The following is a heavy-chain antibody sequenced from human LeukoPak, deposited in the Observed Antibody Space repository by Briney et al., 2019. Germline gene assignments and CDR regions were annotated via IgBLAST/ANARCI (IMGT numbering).Heavy chain of an antibody. CDR1: GGSISSGSYY. Sequence: SETLSLTCTVSGGSISSGSYYWSWIRQPAGKGLEWIGYIYYSGSTYYNPSLKSRVTISVDTSKNQFSLKLSSVTAADTAVYYCARLRGYSYAFGYWGQGTLVTVSS. D-gene: IGHD5-18*01. V-gene: IGHV4-30-4*08. J-gene: IGHJ4*02. CDR3: ARLRGYSYAFGY. CDR2: IYYSGST.